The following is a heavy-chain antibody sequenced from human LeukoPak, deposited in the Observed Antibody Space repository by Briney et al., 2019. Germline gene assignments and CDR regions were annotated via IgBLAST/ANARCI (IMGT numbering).Heavy chain of an antibody. Sequence: PGGSLRLSCAASGFTSSTYGMHWVRQAPGKGLEWVAFIRYDGSIKYYADSVKGRFTISRDNSKNTLYLQMNSLRAEDTAVYYCAKDLGRHCSYTSCIGDYWGQGTLVTVSS. CDR3: AKDLGRHCSYTSCIGDY. J-gene: IGHJ4*02. CDR2: IRYDGSIK. CDR1: GFTSSTYG. V-gene: IGHV3-30*02. D-gene: IGHD2-2*01.